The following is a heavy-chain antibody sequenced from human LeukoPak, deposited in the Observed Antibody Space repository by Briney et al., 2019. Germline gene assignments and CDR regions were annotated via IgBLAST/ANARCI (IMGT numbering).Heavy chain of an antibody. CDR3: AKDLGSGFYRGFDP. J-gene: IGHJ5*02. V-gene: IGHV3-48*01. Sequence: GGSLRLSCAASGFTFSSYSMNWVRQAPGKGLEWVSYISSSSSTIYYADSVKGRFTISRDNAKNSLYLQMNSLRAEDTAVYYCAKDLGSGFYRGFDPWGQGTLVTVSS. D-gene: IGHD3-22*01. CDR1: GFTFSSYS. CDR2: ISSSSSTI.